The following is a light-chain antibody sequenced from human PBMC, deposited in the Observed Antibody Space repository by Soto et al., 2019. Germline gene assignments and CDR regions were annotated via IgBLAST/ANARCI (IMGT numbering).Light chain of an antibody. CDR3: RQYDSSPWT. Sequence: EIVLTQSPGTLSLSPGERATLSCRASQSVSRSSLAWYQQKPGQAPSLLIYGASSRATGIPDRFSGSGSGTDFTLTISRLEPEDFAVFYCRQYDSSPWTFGQGSKVDIK. CDR1: QSVSRSS. CDR2: GAS. V-gene: IGKV3-20*01. J-gene: IGKJ1*01.